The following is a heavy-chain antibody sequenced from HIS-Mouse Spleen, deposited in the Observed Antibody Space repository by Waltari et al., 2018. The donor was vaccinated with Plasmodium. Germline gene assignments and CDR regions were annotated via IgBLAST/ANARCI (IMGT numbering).Heavy chain of an antibody. CDR1: GYSISSGYY. J-gene: IGHJ3*02. D-gene: IGHD3-22*01. CDR2: IYHSGST. Sequence: QVQLQESGPGLVKPSETLSLTCTVSGYSISSGYYWGWIRQPPGKGLEGIGSIYHSGSTYYNPSLKSRVTISVDTSKNQFSLKLSSVTAADTAVYYCARDRVIVVVIIPDAFDIWGQGTMVTVSS. V-gene: IGHV4-38-2*02. CDR3: ARDRVIVVVIIPDAFDI.